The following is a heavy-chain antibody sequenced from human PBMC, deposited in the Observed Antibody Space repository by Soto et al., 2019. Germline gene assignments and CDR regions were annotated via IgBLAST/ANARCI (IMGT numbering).Heavy chain of an antibody. Sequence: QVQLAESGGGVVQPGRSLRLSCAASGFTFSNYGMHWVRQAPGKGLEWVAVISYDGSNKYYEDSVKGRVTISRDNSKNTLSLQMNSLRPEDTAVYYCARASRSSSNEPTCDYWGQGTLVTVSP. CDR1: GFTFSNYG. CDR2: ISYDGSNK. CDR3: ARASRSSSNEPTCDY. V-gene: IGHV3-30*03. J-gene: IGHJ4*02. D-gene: IGHD6-13*01.